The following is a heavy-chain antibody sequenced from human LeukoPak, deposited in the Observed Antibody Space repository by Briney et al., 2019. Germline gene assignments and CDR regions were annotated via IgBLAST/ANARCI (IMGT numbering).Heavy chain of an antibody. CDR1: GFTFSTYW. CDR3: ARVRCSSNSCFPDY. J-gene: IGHJ4*02. D-gene: IGHD2-2*01. Sequence: GGSLRLSCAASGFTFSTYWMSWVRQAPGKGLEWVANIKQDGSDKYYVDSVKGRFTIYRDNAENSLFLQMNSLRAEDTAVYYCARVRCSSNSCFPDYWGQGTLVTVSS. V-gene: IGHV3-7*04. CDR2: IKQDGSDK.